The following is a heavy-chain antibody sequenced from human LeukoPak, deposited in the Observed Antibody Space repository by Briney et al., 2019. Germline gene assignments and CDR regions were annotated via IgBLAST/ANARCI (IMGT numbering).Heavy chain of an antibody. J-gene: IGHJ4*02. V-gene: IGHV1-8*01. CDR3: ARGSGYYRTPDY. CDR1: GYTFTSYD. CDR2: MNPNSGNT. Sequence: ASVKVSCKASGYTFTSYDINWVRQATGQGLEWMGWMNPNSGNTGYAQKFQGRVTMTRNTSISTAYMELSSLRSEDTAVYYCARGSGYYRTPDYWGQGTLVTVSS. D-gene: IGHD3-22*01.